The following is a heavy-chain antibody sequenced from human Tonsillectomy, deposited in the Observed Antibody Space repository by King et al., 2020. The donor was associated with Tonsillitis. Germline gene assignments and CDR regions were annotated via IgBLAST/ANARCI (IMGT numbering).Heavy chain of an antibody. CDR2: IYFSDNT. CDR1: GGSISGDTY. V-gene: IGHV4-31*03. Sequence: QLQESGPGLVKPSQTLSLTCTVSGGSISGDTYWSWIRQHPGKGLEWIGYIYFSDNTYYHPSLKSRLTISIDTSKNQFSLRVNSVTAADTAVYYCVRYEGGVFDPWGQGTLVTASS. D-gene: IGHD2-15*01. CDR3: VRYEGGVFDP. J-gene: IGHJ5*02.